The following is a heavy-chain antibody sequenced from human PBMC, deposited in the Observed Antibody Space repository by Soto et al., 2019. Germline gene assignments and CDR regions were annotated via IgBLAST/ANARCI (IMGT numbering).Heavy chain of an antibody. CDR3: ARDAPPDDY. CDR1: GFTFSSYS. V-gene: IGHV3-48*01. J-gene: IGHJ4*02. Sequence: GGSLRLSCAASGFTFSSYSMNWVRQAPGKGLEWVSYISSSSTIYYADSVKGRFTISRDNAKNSLHLQMNSLRTEDTAVYYCARDAPPDDYWGQGTLVTVSS. CDR2: ISSSSTI.